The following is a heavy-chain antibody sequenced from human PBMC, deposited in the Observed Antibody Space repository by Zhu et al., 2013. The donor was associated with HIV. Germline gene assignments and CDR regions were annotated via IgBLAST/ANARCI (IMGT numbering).Heavy chain of an antibody. CDR1: GYTFTSYF. D-gene: IGHD4-4*01. J-gene: IGHJ4*02. Sequence: QVQLVQSGAEVKKPGASVKVSCKASGYTFTSYFMHWVRQAPGQGLEYMGIINPTDGSTGYAQKFQGRVTMTRDTSTSTVYMELSRLRSEDTAVYYCSRGTSTLSDSWGQGTLVTVSS. CDR3: SRGTSTLSDS. V-gene: IGHV1-46*03. CDR2: INPTDGST.